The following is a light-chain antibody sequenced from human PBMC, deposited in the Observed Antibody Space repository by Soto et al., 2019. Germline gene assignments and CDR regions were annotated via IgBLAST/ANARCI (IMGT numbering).Light chain of an antibody. CDR2: CAA. CDR1: QSVSSN. J-gene: IGKJ4*01. V-gene: IGKV3-15*01. Sequence: EIVMTQSPATLSVSPGERATLSCRASQSVSSNLAWYQQKPGHAPRLLIYCAATRATGIPARFSGSGSGTEFTLTISSLQSEDFAVYYWQQYNNWPQTFGGGTKVEIK. CDR3: QQYNNWPQT.